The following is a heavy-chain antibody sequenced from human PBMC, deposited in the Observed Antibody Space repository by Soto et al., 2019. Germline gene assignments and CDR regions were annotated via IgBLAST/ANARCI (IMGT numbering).Heavy chain of an antibody. Sequence: SGPTLVNPTQTLTLTCTFSGFSLSTTAMCVSWIRQPPGKALEWLARIDWDDDKRYSPSLKSRLTITKDTSKNHVVLTMTNMDPVDTATYYCAHRLTLNSDWNYGRFDYWGQGTLVTVSS. CDR3: AHRLTLNSDWNYGRFDY. CDR1: GFSLSTTAMC. J-gene: IGHJ4*02. V-gene: IGHV2-5*08. CDR2: IDWDDDK. D-gene: IGHD1-7*01.